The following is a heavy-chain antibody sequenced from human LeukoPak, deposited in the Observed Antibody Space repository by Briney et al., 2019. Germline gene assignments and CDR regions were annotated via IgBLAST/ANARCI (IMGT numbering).Heavy chain of an antibody. CDR3: AADSFGEGVVN. CDR2: IVVGSGET. Sequence: SVKVSCKASGLTFTTSAVQWVRQARGQRLEWIGRIVVGSGETKYAQKFQERVTITRDMSTSTAYMELSSLRSEDTAVYYCAADSFGEGVVNWGQGTLVTVSS. CDR1: GLTFTTSA. J-gene: IGHJ4*02. D-gene: IGHD3-10*01. V-gene: IGHV1-58*01.